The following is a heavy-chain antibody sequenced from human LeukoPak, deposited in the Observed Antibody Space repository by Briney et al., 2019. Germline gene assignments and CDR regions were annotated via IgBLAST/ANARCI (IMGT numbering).Heavy chain of an antibody. CDR2: IYFTGST. J-gene: IGHJ5*02. D-gene: IGHD1-1*01. CDR1: GGSTSSGSYY. V-gene: IGHV4-61*02. Sequence: SQTLSLTCTVSGGSTSSGSYYWGWIRQPAGKGLEWIGRIYFTGSTHNNSSPERRVTLSVDTSKNQCSLKVRSLTAAQTAPYFCAKEGVLRGSPHNYVDRWGQGILVTVSS. CDR3: AKEGVLRGSPHNYVDR.